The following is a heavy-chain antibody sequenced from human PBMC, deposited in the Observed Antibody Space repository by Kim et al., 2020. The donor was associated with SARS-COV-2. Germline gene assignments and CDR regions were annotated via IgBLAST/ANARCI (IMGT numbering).Heavy chain of an antibody. V-gene: IGHV4-59*01. CDR1: GGSISSYY. Sequence: SETLSLTCTVSGGSISSYYWSWIRQPPGKGLEWIGYIYSSGSTNYNPSLKSRVTISVDTSKNQFSLKLSSVTAADTAAYYCARTYYGFWSGSYYSYYYM. J-gene: IGHJ6*03. D-gene: IGHD3-3*01. CDR2: IYSSGST. CDR3: ARTYYGFWSGSYYSYYYM.